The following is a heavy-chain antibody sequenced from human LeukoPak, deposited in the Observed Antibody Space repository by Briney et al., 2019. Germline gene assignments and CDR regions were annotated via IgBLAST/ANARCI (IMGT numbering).Heavy chain of an antibody. D-gene: IGHD3-10*01. CDR3: ATDPGHSGMDY. Sequence: GASVKVSCKTSGFYFIGYYMHWERQAPGQGLDWMGWINLQSGGTKYAQKFQDRVTMTSDTSISTAYMDLSRLRSDDTAVYYCATDPGHSGMDYWGQGSLVTVSS. CDR2: INLQSGGT. CDR1: GFYFIGYY. J-gene: IGHJ4*02. V-gene: IGHV1-2*02.